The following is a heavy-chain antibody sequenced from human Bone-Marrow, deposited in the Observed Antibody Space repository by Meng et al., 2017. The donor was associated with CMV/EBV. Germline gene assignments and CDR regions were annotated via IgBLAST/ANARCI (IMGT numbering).Heavy chain of an antibody. V-gene: IGHV3-23*01. CDR2: ISGSGGST. Sequence: GESLKISCAASGFTFSSYAMSWVRQSPGKGLDWVSAISGSGGSTYYADSVKGRFTFSRDNSKTTLYLQMNSLRAEDTAVYYCAKGSWAVVPPASRYDPCGQGILVTASS. D-gene: IGHD2-2*01. J-gene: IGHJ5*02. CDR1: GFTFSSYA. CDR3: AKGSWAVVPPASRYDP.